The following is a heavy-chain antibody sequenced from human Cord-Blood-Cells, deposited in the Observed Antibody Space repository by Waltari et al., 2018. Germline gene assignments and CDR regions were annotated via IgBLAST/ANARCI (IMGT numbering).Heavy chain of an antibody. J-gene: IGHJ4*02. Sequence: QLQLQESGPGLVKPSETLSLTCTVSGGSISSSSYYWAWIRQPPGKGLEWIGSIYYSGRTYYNPSLNGRVTISVDTSKNQFSLKLSSVTAADTAVYYCARLDFWSGYYDYWGQGTLVTVSS. D-gene: IGHD3-3*01. CDR1: GGSISSSSYY. CDR2: IYYSGRT. V-gene: IGHV4-39*01. CDR3: ARLDFWSGYYDY.